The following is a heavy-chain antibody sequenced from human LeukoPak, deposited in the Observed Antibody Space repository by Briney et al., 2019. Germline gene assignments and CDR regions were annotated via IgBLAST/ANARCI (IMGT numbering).Heavy chain of an antibody. CDR1: GGSISSGSYY. V-gene: IGHV4-61*02. CDR2: IYTSGST. CDR3: ARDPLGGYDFWSGSRWGHV. Sequence: SQTLSLTCTVSGGSISSGSYYWSWIRQPAGKGLEWIGRIYTSGSTNYNPSLKSRVTISVDTSKNQFSLKLSSVTAADTAVYYCARDPLGGYDFWSGSRWGHVWGKGTTVTVSS. D-gene: IGHD3-3*01. J-gene: IGHJ6*04.